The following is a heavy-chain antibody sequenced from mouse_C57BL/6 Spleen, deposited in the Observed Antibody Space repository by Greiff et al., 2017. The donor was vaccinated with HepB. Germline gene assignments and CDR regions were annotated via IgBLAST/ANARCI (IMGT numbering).Heavy chain of an antibody. V-gene: IGHV1-39*01. CDR2: INPNYGTT. J-gene: IGHJ3*01. D-gene: IGHD3-2*02. CDR1: GYSFTDYN. CDR3: ARSRAGEQLRLPFAY. Sequence: EVQLQQSGPELVKPGASVKISCKASGYSFTDYNMNWVKQSNGKSLEWIGVINPNYGTTSYNQKFKGKATLTVDQSSSTAYMQLNSLTSEDSAVYYCARSRAGEQLRLPFAYWGQGTLVTVSA.